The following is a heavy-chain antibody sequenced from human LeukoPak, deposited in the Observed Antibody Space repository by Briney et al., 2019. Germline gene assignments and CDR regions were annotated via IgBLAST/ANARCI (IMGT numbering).Heavy chain of an antibody. CDR3: ARDLGYSGYGH. V-gene: IGHV3-74*01. CDR1: GFTFSDYY. CDR2: INSDGSST. D-gene: IGHD5-12*01. Sequence: PGGSLRLSCAASGFTFSDYYMSWIRQAPGKGLVWVSRINSDGSSTSYADSVKGRFTISRDNAKNTLYLQMNSLRAEDTAVYYCARDLGYSGYGHWGQGTLVTVSS. J-gene: IGHJ4*02.